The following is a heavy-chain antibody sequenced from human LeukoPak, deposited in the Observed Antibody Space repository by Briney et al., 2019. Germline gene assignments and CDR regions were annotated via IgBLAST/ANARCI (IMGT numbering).Heavy chain of an antibody. V-gene: IGHV3-15*01. D-gene: IGHD5-18*01. Sequence: PGRSLRLSCAASGFTFSNAWMSWVRQAPGKGLEWVGRIKSKTDGGTTDYAAPVKGRFTISRDDSKNTLYLQMNSLKTEDTAVYYCTTVRGYSYGNFDYWGQGTLVTVSS. CDR1: GFTFSNAW. CDR2: IKSKTDGGTT. CDR3: TTVRGYSYGNFDY. J-gene: IGHJ4*02.